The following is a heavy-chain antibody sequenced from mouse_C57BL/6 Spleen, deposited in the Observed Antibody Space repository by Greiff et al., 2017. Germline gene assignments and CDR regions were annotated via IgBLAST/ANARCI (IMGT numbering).Heavy chain of an antibody. J-gene: IGHJ3*01. CDR2: INYDGSST. CDR1: GFTFSDYY. V-gene: IGHV5-16*01. CDR3: AREGGYGNYEFAY. Sequence: EVKLVESEGGLVQPGSSMKLSCTASGFTFSDYYMAWVRQVPEKGLEWVANINYDGSSTYYLDSLKSRFIISRDNAKNILYLQMSSLKSEDTATYYCAREGGYGNYEFAYWGQGTLVTVSA. D-gene: IGHD2-1*01.